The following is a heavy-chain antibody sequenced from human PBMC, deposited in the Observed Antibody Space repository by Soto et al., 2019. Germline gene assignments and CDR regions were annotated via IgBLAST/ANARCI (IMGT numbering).Heavy chain of an antibody. CDR1: GYTFSSYG. CDR2: ISAYNGNT. CDR3: ARGGDDFWSGYYTAPGY. V-gene: IGHV1-18*04. D-gene: IGHD3-3*01. J-gene: IGHJ4*02. Sequence: ASVKVSCKASGYTFSSYGISWVRQAPGQGLEWMGWISAYNGNTNYAQKLQGRVTMTTDTSTSTAYMELRSPRSDDTAVYYCARGGDDFWSGYYTAPGYWGQGTLVTVSS.